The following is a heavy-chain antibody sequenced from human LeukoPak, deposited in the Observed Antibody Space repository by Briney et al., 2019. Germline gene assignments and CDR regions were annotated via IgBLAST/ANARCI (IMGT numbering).Heavy chain of an antibody. V-gene: IGHV3-9*01. D-gene: IGHD5/OR15-5a*01. J-gene: IGHJ5*02. CDR2: ISWNSGSI. Sequence: GRSLRLSCAASGFTFDDYAMHWVRQAPGKGLEWVSGISWNSGSIGYADSVKGRFTISRDNSKNTLYLQMNSLRAEDTAVYYCAKDPLSTIFDWFDPWGQGTLVTVTS. CDR1: GFTFDDYA. CDR3: AKDPLSTIFDWFDP.